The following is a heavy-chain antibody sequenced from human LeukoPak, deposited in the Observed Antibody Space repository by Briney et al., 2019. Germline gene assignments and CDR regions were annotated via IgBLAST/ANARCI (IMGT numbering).Heavy chain of an antibody. J-gene: IGHJ5*02. D-gene: IGHD6-6*01. CDR3: VRQLVS. Sequence: GGSLKLSCAASRFTFSSYSMNWVRQAPGKGLEWVSYISSSSSSIYYADSVKGRFTISRDNAKNSLYLQMNSLRAEDTAVYYCVRQLVSWGQGTLVTVSS. V-gene: IGHV3-48*01. CDR1: RFTFSSYS. CDR2: ISSSSSSI.